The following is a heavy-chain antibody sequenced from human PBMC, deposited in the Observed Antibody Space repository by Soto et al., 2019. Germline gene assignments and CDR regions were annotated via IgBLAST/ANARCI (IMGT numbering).Heavy chain of an antibody. Sequence: GGSLRLSCSASGFTFSSYAMHWVRQAPGKGLEWVAVIAYDGSNKYYADPVKGRFTISRDNSKNTQYLQMNSLRGEDTAVYYCARGPSSVTRFDYWDQGTLVTVSS. V-gene: IGHV3-30-3*01. CDR1: GFTFSSYA. CDR3: ARGPSSVTRFDY. D-gene: IGHD6-19*01. CDR2: IAYDGSNK. J-gene: IGHJ4*02.